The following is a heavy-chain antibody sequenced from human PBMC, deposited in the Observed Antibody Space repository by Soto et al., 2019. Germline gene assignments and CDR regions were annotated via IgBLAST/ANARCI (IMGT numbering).Heavy chain of an antibody. Sequence: SGSISLSCAACGGSVSSYDCGGFRQPPGKGLEWIGEINHSGSTNYNPSLKSRVTISVDTSKNQFSLKLSSVTAADTAVYYCARGREAGNFDYWGQGTLVPVSS. CDR1: GGSVSSYD. CDR3: ARGREAGNFDY. D-gene: IGHD1-1*01. CDR2: INHSGST. J-gene: IGHJ4*02. V-gene: IGHV4-34*01.